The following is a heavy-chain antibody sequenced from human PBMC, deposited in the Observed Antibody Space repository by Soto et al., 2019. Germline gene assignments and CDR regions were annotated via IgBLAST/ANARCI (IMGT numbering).Heavy chain of an antibody. Sequence: QVQLVQSGAEVKKPGASVKVSCKASGYTFTTYGITWVRQAPGQGLEWMGWTSAYSGNTNYAQKLQRRLTVTTDTATNTAYVDLRSLRSDDTAVYYCARVVKSGDYGDYGRYYFDYWGHGTLVTVSS. V-gene: IGHV1-18*04. CDR2: TSAYSGNT. CDR1: GYTFTTYG. D-gene: IGHD4-17*01. J-gene: IGHJ4*01. CDR3: ARVVKSGDYGDYGRYYFDY.